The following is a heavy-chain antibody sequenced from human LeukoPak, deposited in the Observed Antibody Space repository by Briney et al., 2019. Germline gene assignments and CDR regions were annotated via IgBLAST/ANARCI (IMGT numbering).Heavy chain of an antibody. CDR2: IIPVFGTT. CDR1: GGTFSSYA. V-gene: IGHV1-69*06. J-gene: IGHJ6*03. D-gene: IGHD6-13*01. Sequence: SVKVSCKASGGTFSSYAISWVRQAPGQGLEWMGGIIPVFGTTNYAQKFQDRVTITADKSTSTAYMELSSLRSEDTAVYYCARVVGLTGYSSSWYSGYYYYMDVWGKGTTVTVSS. CDR3: ARVVGLTGYSSSWYSGYYYYMDV.